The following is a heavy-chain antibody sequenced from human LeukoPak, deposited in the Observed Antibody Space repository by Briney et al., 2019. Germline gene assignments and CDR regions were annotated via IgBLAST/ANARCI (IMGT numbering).Heavy chain of an antibody. CDR1: GYTFTGYY. Sequence: GASVKVSCKASGYTFTGYYMHWVRQAPGQGLEWMGWINPNSGGTNYAQKFQGWVTMTRDTSISTAYMELSRLRSDDTAVYYCARGSSGSYAHDAFDIWGQGTMVTVSS. J-gene: IGHJ3*02. V-gene: IGHV1-2*04. D-gene: IGHD1-26*01. CDR2: INPNSGGT. CDR3: ARGSSGSYAHDAFDI.